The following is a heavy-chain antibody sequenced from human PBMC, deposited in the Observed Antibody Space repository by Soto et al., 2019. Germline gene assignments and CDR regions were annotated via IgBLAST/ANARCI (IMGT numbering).Heavy chain of an antibody. Sequence: GGSLRLSCAASGSTFSNYAMHWVRQAPGKGLEWVAVISYDGINTYYADSVKGRFTISRDNSKNTLYLQMSSLRPEDTAVYYCVKDHGTAMIRGGLDSWGQGALVTVSS. D-gene: IGHD3-10*01. V-gene: IGHV3-30*14. J-gene: IGHJ4*02. CDR2: ISYDGINT. CDR1: GSTFSNYA. CDR3: VKDHGTAMIRGGLDS.